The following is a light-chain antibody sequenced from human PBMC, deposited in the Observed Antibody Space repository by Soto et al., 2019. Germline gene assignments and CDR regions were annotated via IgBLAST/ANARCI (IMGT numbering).Light chain of an antibody. CDR1: SSNIGDNT. Sequence: QSVLTQPPSASGTPGQGVTISCSGSSSNIGDNTVSWYQQFPGTAPKLLIYNNNQRPSGVPDRFSGSKSGTSASLAISGLQSDDETNYYCAAWDDSLNGVIFGGGTKLTVL. V-gene: IGLV1-44*01. J-gene: IGLJ2*01. CDR2: NNN. CDR3: AAWDDSLNGVI.